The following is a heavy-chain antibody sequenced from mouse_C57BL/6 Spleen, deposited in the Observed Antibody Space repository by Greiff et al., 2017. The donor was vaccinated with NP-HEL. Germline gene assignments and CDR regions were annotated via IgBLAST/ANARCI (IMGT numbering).Heavy chain of an antibody. J-gene: IGHJ2*01. Sequence: QVHVKQSGAELARPGASVKLSCKASGYTFTSYGISWVKQRTGQGLEWIGEIYPRSGNTYYNEKFKGKATLTADKSSSTAYMELRSLTSEDSAVYFCARGDYERDDFDYWGQGTTLTVSS. CDR2: IYPRSGNT. CDR3: ARGDYERDDFDY. V-gene: IGHV1-81*01. D-gene: IGHD2-4*01. CDR1: GYTFTSYG.